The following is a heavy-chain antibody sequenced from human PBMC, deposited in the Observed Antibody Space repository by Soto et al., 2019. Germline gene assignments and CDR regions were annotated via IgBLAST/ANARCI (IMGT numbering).Heavy chain of an antibody. J-gene: IGHJ4*02. CDR2: IIPLYGTV. Sequence: QAHLAQSGAELKKPGSSVTVSCKASGGTFNSYGISWVRQAPGQGLDWMGVIIPLYGTVNYAQKFQGRVSITADKSTSTAYMDLNSLRSEDTAVYYCARVRVIRGVIPSHFGLWGQGTQVTVSS. V-gene: IGHV1-69*06. CDR1: GGTFNSYG. D-gene: IGHD3-10*01. CDR3: ARVRVIRGVIPSHFGL.